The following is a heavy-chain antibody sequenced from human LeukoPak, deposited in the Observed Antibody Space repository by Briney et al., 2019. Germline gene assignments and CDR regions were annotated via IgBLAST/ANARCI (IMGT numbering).Heavy chain of an antibody. CDR1: GGSISSYY. D-gene: IGHD3-22*01. V-gene: IGHV4-59*01. CDR3: ARGSPSSGFYLGAFDI. Sequence: SETPSLTCTVSGGSISSYYWSWIRQPPGKGLEWIGYIYYSGSTNYTPSLKSRVTISVDTSKNQFSLKLSSVTAADTAVYYCARGSPSSGFYLGAFDIWGQGTMVTVSS. CDR2: IYYSGST. J-gene: IGHJ3*02.